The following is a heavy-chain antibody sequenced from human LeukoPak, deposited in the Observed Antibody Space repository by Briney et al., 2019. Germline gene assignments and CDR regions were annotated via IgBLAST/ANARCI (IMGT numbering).Heavy chain of an antibody. J-gene: IGHJ4*02. CDR2: IKKTGSET. CDR1: GFTFSNSW. D-gene: IGHD2-15*01. CDR3: AREDGYCSGGNCYSYFDS. Sequence: GGSLRLSCAASGFTFSNSWMSWVRQAPGKGLEWVAYIKKTGSETYYVNSVKGRFTITRDNARNSLFLQMNSLRAEDTAVYYCAREDGYCSGGNCYSYFDSWGQGTLVTVSS. V-gene: IGHV3-7*01.